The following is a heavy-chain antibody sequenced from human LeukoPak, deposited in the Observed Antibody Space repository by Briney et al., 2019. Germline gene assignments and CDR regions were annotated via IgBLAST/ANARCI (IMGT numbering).Heavy chain of an antibody. CDR3: ARRDYYGSGSPDF. D-gene: IGHD3-10*01. Sequence: GGSLRLYCAASGFTFHDYGMSWVRQSPGKGLEWVSGINWNGDRTGYADSVKGRFTISRDNAKKSLYLQINSLRAEDTALYYCARRDYYGSGSPDFWGQGTLVTVSS. CDR1: GFTFHDYG. CDR2: INWNGDRT. V-gene: IGHV3-20*04. J-gene: IGHJ4*02.